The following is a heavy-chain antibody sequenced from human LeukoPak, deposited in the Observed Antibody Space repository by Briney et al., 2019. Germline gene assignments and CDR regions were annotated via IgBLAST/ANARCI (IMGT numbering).Heavy chain of an antibody. CDR3: ARESAAGISVYFDY. Sequence: GALRLSCAASGFTFSSYAMHWVRQVPGKGLEWVAVISYDGSNKYYADSVKGRFTISRDNSKNTLYLQMNSLRAEDTAVYYCARESAAGISVYFDYWGQGTLVTVSS. CDR2: ISYDGSNK. V-gene: IGHV3-30*04. J-gene: IGHJ4*02. CDR1: GFTFSSYA. D-gene: IGHD6-13*01.